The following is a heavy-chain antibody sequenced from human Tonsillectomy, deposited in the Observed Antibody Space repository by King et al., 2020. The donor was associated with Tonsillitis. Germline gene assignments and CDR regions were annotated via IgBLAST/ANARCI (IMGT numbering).Heavy chain of an antibody. J-gene: IGHJ4*02. CDR3: AKDSSSSQYYLDD. Sequence: VQLVESGGGVVQPGRSLRLSCAASGFTFSSYGMHWVRQASGKGLEWVAVILYDGSNEHYADSVKGRFTISRDNSKNTLYVQMNSLRAEDTAVYYCAKDSSSSQYYLDDWGQGTLVTVSA. D-gene: IGHD6-6*01. CDR2: ILYDGSNE. V-gene: IGHV3-30*18. CDR1: GFTFSSYG.